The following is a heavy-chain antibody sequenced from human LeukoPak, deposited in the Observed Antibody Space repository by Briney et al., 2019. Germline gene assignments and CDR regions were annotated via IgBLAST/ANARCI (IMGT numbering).Heavy chain of an antibody. CDR2: IYTSGST. V-gene: IGHV4-4*07. J-gene: IGHJ4*02. D-gene: IGHD6-6*01. CDR1: GGSISSYY. Sequence: SETLSLTCTVSGGSISSYYWRWIRQPAGKGLEWIGRIYTSGSTNYNPSLKSRVTMSVDTSKNQFSLKLSSVTAADTAVYYCARDSAYSSSYDYWGQGTLVTVSS. CDR3: ARDSAYSSSYDY.